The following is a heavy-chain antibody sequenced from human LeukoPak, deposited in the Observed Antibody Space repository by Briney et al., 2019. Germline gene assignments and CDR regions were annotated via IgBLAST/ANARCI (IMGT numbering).Heavy chain of an antibody. CDR1: GFTVSNSY. V-gene: IGHV3-53*01. Sequence: PGGSLRLSCAASGFTVSNSYMAWVRQAPGKRLEWVSFIYNSGTTSHADPVKGRFTISRDNSKNTLYLQMNTLRDDDTALYYCARGGAPGGFDYWGQGTLVTVSS. D-gene: IGHD3-16*01. J-gene: IGHJ4*02. CDR2: IYNSGTT. CDR3: ARGGAPGGFDY.